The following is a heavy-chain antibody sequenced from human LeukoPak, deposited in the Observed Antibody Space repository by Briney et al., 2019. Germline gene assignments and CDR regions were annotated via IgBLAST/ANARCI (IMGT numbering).Heavy chain of an antibody. CDR1: GYTFSSYA. CDR2: ISGSGGST. Sequence: GGSLRLSCADSGYTFSSYAMSWVRQAPGKGLEWVSAISGSGGSTYYADSVKGRFTISRDNSKNTLYLQMNSLRAEDTAVYYCAKDDLAGGWYHFFDYWGQGTLVTVSS. CDR3: AKDDLAGGWYHFFDY. J-gene: IGHJ4*02. V-gene: IGHV3-23*01. D-gene: IGHD6-19*01.